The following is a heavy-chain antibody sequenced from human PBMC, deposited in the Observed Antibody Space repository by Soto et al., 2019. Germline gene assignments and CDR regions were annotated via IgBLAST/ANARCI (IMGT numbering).Heavy chain of an antibody. J-gene: IGHJ4*02. V-gene: IGHV1-2*02. CDR1: GYTIIGYY. Sequence: ASVKVSCKTSGYTIIGYYLNWVRQAPGQGLEWMGWVNPHTGGTHYAQKFDGRVTMTRDTSTYTAYMELSGLKFDDTATYFCARVMAYEQQLVPFDYWGQGTLVTVSS. D-gene: IGHD6-13*01. CDR3: ARVMAYEQQLVPFDY. CDR2: VNPHTGGT.